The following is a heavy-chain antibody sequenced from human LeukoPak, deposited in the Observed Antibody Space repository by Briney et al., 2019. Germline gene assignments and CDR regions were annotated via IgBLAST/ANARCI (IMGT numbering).Heavy chain of an antibody. Sequence: SETLSLTCTVSGYSISSGYYWGWIRQPPGKGLEWTGSIGHSGSTYYNPSLKSRITISVDTSKNQFSLKLSSVTAADTAVYYCARYDVWGSYRAFDYWGQTTLVTVSS. CDR2: IGHSGST. D-gene: IGHD3-16*02. J-gene: IGHJ4*02. V-gene: IGHV4-38-2*02. CDR3: ARYDVWGSYRAFDY. CDR1: GYSISSGYY.